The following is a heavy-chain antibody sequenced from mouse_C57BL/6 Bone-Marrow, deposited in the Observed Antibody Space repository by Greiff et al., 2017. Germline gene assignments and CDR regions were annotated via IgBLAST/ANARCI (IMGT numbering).Heavy chain of an antibody. D-gene: IGHD2-4*01. J-gene: IGHJ3*01. CDR3: AREDDYDGAWFAY. CDR2: INPYNGGT. CDR1: GYTFTDYY. Sequence: EVQLQQSGPVLVKPGASVKMSCKASGYTFTDYYMNWVKQSHGKSLEWIGVINPYNGGTSYNQKFKGKATLTVDTSSSTAYMELNSLTSEDSAVYYCAREDDYDGAWFAYWGQGTLVTVSA. V-gene: IGHV1-19*01.